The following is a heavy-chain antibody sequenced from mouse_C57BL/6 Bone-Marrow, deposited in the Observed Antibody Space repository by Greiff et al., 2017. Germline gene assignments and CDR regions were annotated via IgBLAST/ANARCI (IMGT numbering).Heavy chain of an antibody. V-gene: IGHV1-81*01. CDR2: IYPRSGNT. D-gene: IGHD4-1*01. CDR1: GYTFTSYG. Sequence: QVQLQQSGAELARPGASVKLSCKASGYTFTSYGISWVKQRTGQGLEWIGEIYPRSGNTYYNEKFKGKATLTADKSSSTAYMELRSLTSEDSAVYFCASCVTNWVVYWYFDVWGTGTTVTVAS. CDR3: ASCVTNWVVYWYFDV. J-gene: IGHJ1*03.